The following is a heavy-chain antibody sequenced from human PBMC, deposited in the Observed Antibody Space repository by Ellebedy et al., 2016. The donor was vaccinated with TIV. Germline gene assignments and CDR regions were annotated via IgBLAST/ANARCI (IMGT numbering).Heavy chain of an antibody. V-gene: IGHV3-21*01. J-gene: IGHJ3*02. CDR2: ISSSSTYI. CDR1: GFTFSSYR. Sequence: GESLKISCAASGFTFSSYRMHWVRQAPGTGLEWVASISSSSTYIYFADSVKGRFTISRDNAKNSLYLQMNSLRAEDTAVYYCAILSMIVVPGVDAFDIWGQGTMVTVSS. D-gene: IGHD3-22*01. CDR3: AILSMIVVPGVDAFDI.